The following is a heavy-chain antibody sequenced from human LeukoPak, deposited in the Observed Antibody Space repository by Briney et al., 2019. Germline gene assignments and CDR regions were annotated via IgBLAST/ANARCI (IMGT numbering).Heavy chain of an antibody. D-gene: IGHD3-9*01. CDR3: ARNGVLVLRYFDWLLGRGFFDY. Sequence: SETLSLTCAVYGGSFSGYYWSWTRQPPGKGLEWIGEINHSGSTNYNPSLKSRVTISVDTSKNQFSLKLSSVTAADTAVYYCARNGVLVLRYFDWLLGRGFFDYWGQGTLVTVSS. V-gene: IGHV4-34*01. CDR2: INHSGST. J-gene: IGHJ4*02. CDR1: GGSFSGYY.